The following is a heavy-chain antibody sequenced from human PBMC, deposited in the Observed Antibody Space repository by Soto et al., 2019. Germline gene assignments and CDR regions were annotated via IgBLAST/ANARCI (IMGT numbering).Heavy chain of an antibody. CDR2: IYYSGST. J-gene: IGHJ5*02. V-gene: IGHV4-59*01. CDR3: ALRSMAVVPES. D-gene: IGHD3-22*01. CDR1: VGSISSYY. Sequence: SETLSLTCTVSVGSISSYYWSWIRQPPGKGLEWIGYIYYSGSTNYNPSLKSRVTISVYTSKNQFSLKLSSVTAADTAVYYCALRSMAVVPESWGQGTLVTVSS.